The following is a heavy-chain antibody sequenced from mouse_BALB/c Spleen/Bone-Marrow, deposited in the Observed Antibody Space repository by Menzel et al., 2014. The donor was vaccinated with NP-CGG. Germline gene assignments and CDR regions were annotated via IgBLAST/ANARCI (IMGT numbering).Heavy chain of an antibody. D-gene: IGHD2-1*01. CDR1: GYAFSNYF. Sequence: VQLQQSGAELVRPGASVKVSCKASGYAFSNYFIEWVKKRPGQGPEWIGVINPGSNGANYSEKFKGKATLTADKSSSTANMQLSSLTSDDSAVYFCTRSWGKDAMDYWGQGTSVTVSS. J-gene: IGHJ4*01. V-gene: IGHV1-54*01. CDR2: INPGSNGA. CDR3: TRSWGKDAMDY.